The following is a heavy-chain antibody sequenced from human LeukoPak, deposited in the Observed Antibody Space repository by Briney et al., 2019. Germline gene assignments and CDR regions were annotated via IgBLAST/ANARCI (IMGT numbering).Heavy chain of an antibody. Sequence: GESLKISCKGFGYSFTSYWIGWVRQMPGKGLEGMGIIYPGDSEIRYSPSFQGQVTLSADKSISAAYLQWSSLKASDTAIYYCARAGSTWDNFDSWGQGTLVTVSS. J-gene: IGHJ4*02. CDR2: IYPGDSEI. V-gene: IGHV5-51*01. D-gene: IGHD2-2*01. CDR3: ARAGSTWDNFDS. CDR1: GYSFTSYW.